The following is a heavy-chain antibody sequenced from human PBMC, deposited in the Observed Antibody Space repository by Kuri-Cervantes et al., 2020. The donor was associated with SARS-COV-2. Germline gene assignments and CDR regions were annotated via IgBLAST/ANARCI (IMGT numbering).Heavy chain of an antibody. Sequence: SGPTLVKPTETLTLTCTVSGFSLSNARMGVSWIRQPPGKGLEWIGYIYYSGSTNYNPSLKSRVTISVDTSRNQFSLKLSSVTAADTAVYYCARTPDPQLPDYYYYGMDVWGQGTTVTVSS. J-gene: IGHJ6*02. CDR1: GFSLSNARMG. CDR2: IYYSGST. V-gene: IGHV4-61*01. D-gene: IGHD1-14*01. CDR3: ARTPDPQLPDYYYYGMDV.